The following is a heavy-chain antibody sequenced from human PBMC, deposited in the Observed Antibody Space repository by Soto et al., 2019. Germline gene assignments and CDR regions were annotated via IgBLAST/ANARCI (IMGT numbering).Heavy chain of an antibody. Sequence: GASVKVSCKASGGTFSSYAISWVRQAPGQGLEWMGGIIPIFGTANYAQKFQGRVTITADESTSTAYMELSSLRSEDTAVYYCASNVLRYMPYSTWGQGTLVTVSS. V-gene: IGHV1-69*13. CDR3: ASNVLRYMPYST. CDR1: GGTFSSYA. CDR2: IIPIFGTA. D-gene: IGHD3-9*01. J-gene: IGHJ5*02.